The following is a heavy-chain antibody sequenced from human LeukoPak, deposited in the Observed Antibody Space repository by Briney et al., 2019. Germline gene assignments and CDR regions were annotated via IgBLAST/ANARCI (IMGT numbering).Heavy chain of an antibody. CDR3: TREQDREAAATIVGDY. J-gene: IGHJ4*02. V-gene: IGHV3-21*01. D-gene: IGHD3-22*01. CDR1: GFTFSNYS. Sequence: GGSLRLSCAASGFTFSNYSMNWVRQAPGKGLEWVSSISSRSTYIYHADSVKGRFTISRDNARNSLYLEMNSLRAEDTAVYYCTREQDREAAATIVGDYWGQGTLVTVSS. CDR2: ISSRSTYI.